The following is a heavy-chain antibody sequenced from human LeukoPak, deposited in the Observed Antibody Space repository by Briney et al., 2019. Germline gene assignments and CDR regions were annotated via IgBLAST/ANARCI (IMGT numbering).Heavy chain of an antibody. CDR2: IGTAGDT. V-gene: IGHV3-13*01. J-gene: IGHJ4*02. CDR1: GFAFSDDD. D-gene: IGHD1-1*01. Sequence: GESLRLSCAASGFAFSDDDMHWVRQATGKGLEWVSAIGTAGDTYYTGSVKGRFTISRENAKNSLYLQMNSLRAGDTAVYYCARVAKERVGGVYYFDYWGQGTLVTVSS. CDR3: ARVAKERVGGVYYFDY.